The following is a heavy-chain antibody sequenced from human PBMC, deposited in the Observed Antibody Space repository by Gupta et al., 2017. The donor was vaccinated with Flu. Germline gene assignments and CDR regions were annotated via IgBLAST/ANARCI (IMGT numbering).Heavy chain of an antibody. Sequence: EVQLLESGGGLVQPGGSLRLSCAASGFTFSSSAMSWVRQAPGKGLEWVSAISGSGGSTYYADSVKGRFTISRDNSKNTLYLQMNSLRAEDTAVYYCAKDGQSSGMVRGVNARGYFDYWGQGTLVTVSS. CDR2: ISGSGGST. D-gene: IGHD3-10*01. J-gene: IGHJ4*02. CDR1: GFTFSSSA. V-gene: IGHV3-23*01. CDR3: AKDGQSSGMVRGVNARGYFDY.